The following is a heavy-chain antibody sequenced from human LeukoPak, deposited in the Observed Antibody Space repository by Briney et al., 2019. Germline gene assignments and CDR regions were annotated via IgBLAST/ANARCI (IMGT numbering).Heavy chain of an antibody. V-gene: IGHV3-21*01. J-gene: IGHJ5*02. CDR3: ARGAAAVISNWFDP. Sequence: GGSLRLPCAASGFTFSSYSMNWVRQAPGKGLEWVSSISSSSSYIYYADSVKGRFTISRDNTKNSLYLQMNSLRAEDTAVYYCARGAAAVISNWFDPWGQGTLVTVSS. CDR2: ISSSSSYI. D-gene: IGHD2-2*02. CDR1: GFTFSSYS.